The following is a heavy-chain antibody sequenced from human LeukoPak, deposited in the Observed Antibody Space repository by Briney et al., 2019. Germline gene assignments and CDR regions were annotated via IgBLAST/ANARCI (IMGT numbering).Heavy chain of an antibody. CDR2: IYTSGGT. J-gene: IGHJ5*02. Sequence: SETLSLTCTVSGGSISSGSYYWSWIRQPAGKGLEWIGRIYTSGGTNYNPSLKSRVTISEDTSKKQFSLKLSSVTAADTAVYYCARDRGIYCGGDCYHNWFDPWGQGTLVTVSS. CDR3: ARDRGIYCGGDCYHNWFDP. V-gene: IGHV4-61*02. D-gene: IGHD2-21*01. CDR1: GGSISSGSYY.